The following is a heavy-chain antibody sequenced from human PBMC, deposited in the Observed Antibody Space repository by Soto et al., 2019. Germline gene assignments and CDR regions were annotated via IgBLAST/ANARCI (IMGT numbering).Heavy chain of an antibody. CDR1: GGSISGSSYY. CDR2: IFYSGTT. J-gene: IGHJ4*02. V-gene: IGHV4-39*01. CDR3: ESSESYDQSDY. D-gene: IGHD3-10*01. Sequence: SETLSLTCTASGGSISGSSYYWGWIRQPPGKGLEWIGNIFYSGTTYYNPSLKSRVTISVDTSKNQFSLKLRSVTAADTAVYYCESSESYDQSDYWGQGTPVTVSS.